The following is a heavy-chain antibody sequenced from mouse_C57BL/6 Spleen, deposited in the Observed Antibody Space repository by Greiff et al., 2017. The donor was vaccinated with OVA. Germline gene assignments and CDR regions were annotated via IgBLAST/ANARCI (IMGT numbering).Heavy chain of an antibody. CDR2: IDPETGGT. V-gene: IGHV1-15*01. CDR1: GYTFTDYE. Sequence: VQLQQSGAELVRPGASVTLSCKASGYTFTDYEMHWVKQTPVHGLEWIGAIDPETGGTAYNQKFKGKAILTADKSSSTAYMELRSLTSEDSAVYYCTRYRYDYGPWGQGTTLTVSS. J-gene: IGHJ2*01. D-gene: IGHD2-4*01. CDR3: TRYRYDYGP.